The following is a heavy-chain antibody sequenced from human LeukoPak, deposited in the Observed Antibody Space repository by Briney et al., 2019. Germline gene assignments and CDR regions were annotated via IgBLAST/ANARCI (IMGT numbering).Heavy chain of an antibody. CDR1: GFTFSSYG. CDR3: ARAWESTDAFDI. Sequence: GGSLRLSCAASGFTFSSYGMHWVRQAPGKGLEWVSSISSSSSYIYYADSVKGRFTISRDNAKNSLYLQMNSLRAEDTAVYYCARAWESTDAFDIWGQGTMVTVSS. V-gene: IGHV3-21*01. J-gene: IGHJ3*02. D-gene: IGHD1-26*01. CDR2: ISSSSSYI.